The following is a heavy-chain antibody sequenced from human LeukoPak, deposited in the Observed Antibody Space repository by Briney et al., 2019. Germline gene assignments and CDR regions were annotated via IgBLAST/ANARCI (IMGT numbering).Heavy chain of an antibody. Sequence: ASVSVSCKVSGYTLTELSMHWVRQAPGKGLEWMGGFDPEDGETIYAQKFQGRVTMTEDTFTDTAYMELSSLRSEDTAVYYCATEFVGLAAFDIWGQGTMVTVSS. CDR2: FDPEDGET. D-gene: IGHD3-16*02. V-gene: IGHV1-24*01. J-gene: IGHJ3*02. CDR3: ATEFVGLAAFDI. CDR1: GYTLTELS.